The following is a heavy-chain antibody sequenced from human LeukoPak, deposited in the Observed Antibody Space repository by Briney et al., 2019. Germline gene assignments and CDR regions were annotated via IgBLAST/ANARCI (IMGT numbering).Heavy chain of an antibody. CDR3: ARVTTSSFDY. Sequence: ASVKVSCKASGYTFTSYGISWVRQAPGQGLEWMGWISAYNGNTNYAQKPQGRVTITTDTSTTTAYMELRSLRSDDTAVYYCARVTTSSFDYWGQGTLVTVSS. CDR2: ISAYNGNT. D-gene: IGHD4-17*01. J-gene: IGHJ4*02. V-gene: IGHV1-18*01. CDR1: GYTFTSYG.